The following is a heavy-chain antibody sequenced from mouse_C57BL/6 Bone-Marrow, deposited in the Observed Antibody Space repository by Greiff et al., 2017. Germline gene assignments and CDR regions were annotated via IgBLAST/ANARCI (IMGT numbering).Heavy chain of an antibody. J-gene: IGHJ4*01. CDR2: IDPANGNT. Sequence: VQLKQSVAELVRPGASVKLSCTASGFNINNYYMYWVKQRPEQGLEWIGRIDPANGNTKYAPKFQGNATITADTSSNTAYLQLSSLTSEDTAIYYYSRLGRDYAMDYWGQGTSVTVSS. V-gene: IGHV14-3*01. CDR1: GFNINNYY. CDR3: SRLGRDYAMDY.